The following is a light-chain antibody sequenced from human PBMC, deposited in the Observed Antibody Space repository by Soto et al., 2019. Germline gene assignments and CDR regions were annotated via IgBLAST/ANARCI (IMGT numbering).Light chain of an antibody. CDR2: GAS. CDR1: QSVSSNN. V-gene: IGKV3-20*01. Sequence: EMVLTQSPGTLSLSPGEIATLSCRASQSVSSNNLAWYQQRPGQAPRVVIYGASTRATGVPERFSGSGSGTDFTLTISRLEPDDFAVYYCQQYGRSPFTFGPGTKVDIK. J-gene: IGKJ3*01. CDR3: QQYGRSPFT.